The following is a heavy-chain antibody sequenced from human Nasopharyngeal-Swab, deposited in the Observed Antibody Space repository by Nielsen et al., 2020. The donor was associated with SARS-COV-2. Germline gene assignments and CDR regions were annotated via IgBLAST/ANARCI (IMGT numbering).Heavy chain of an antibody. D-gene: IGHD3-22*01. Sequence: SETLSLTCTVSGDSIRSTTFYWGWIRQPPGKGLEWIGSIHNSGTPYYIPSLKSRVTISVDTSKNQFSLKLSSVTAADTAVYYCARNLVGYYYDMVGAFDIWGQGTMVTVSS. CDR2: IHNSGTP. CDR1: GDSIRSTTFY. CDR3: ARNLVGYYYDMVGAFDI. J-gene: IGHJ3*02. V-gene: IGHV4-39*07.